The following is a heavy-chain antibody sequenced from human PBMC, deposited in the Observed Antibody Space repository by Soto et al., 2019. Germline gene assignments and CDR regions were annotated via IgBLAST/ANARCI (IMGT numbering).Heavy chain of an antibody. V-gene: IGHV1-18*01. CDR3: ARDRPTVTTVGWFDP. CDR2: ISAYNGNT. D-gene: IGHD4-17*01. J-gene: IGHJ5*02. Sequence: QVQLVQSGAEVKKPGASVKVSCKASGYTFTSYGISWVRQAPGQGLEWMGWISAYNGNTNYAQKLHGRVTMTTDTSTSTAYMELRSLRSDETAVYYCARDRPTVTTVGWFDPWGQGTLVTVSS. CDR1: GYTFTSYG.